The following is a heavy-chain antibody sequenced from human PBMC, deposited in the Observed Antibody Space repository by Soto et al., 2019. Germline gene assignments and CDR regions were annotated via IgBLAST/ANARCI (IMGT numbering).Heavy chain of an antibody. D-gene: IGHD5-18*01. CDR3: ARGGQECSNSGCGYIYDGIDV. V-gene: IGHV1-18*01. Sequence: ASVKVSCKASGYTFSHYGIGWVRQAPGQGLEWMGWISAYNGNRHFAEGLRGRITMTTNTTTSTADMELRSLSSDDTAVYYCARGGQECSNSGCGYIYDGIDVWDRETTVTVSS. J-gene: IGHJ6*02. CDR1: GYTFSHYG. CDR2: ISAYNGNR.